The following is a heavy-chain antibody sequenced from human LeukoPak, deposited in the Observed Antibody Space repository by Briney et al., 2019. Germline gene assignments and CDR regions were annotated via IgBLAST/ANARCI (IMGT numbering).Heavy chain of an antibody. J-gene: IGHJ4*02. Sequence: GGSLRLSCAASGFTFSNAWMSWVRQAPGKGLEWVGRIKSKTDGGTTDYAAPVKGRFTISRDDSKNTLYLQMNSLKTEDTAVYYCTTDNGQWLVSFDYWGQGTLVTVSS. CDR3: TTDNGQWLVSFDY. CDR2: IKSKTDGGTT. V-gene: IGHV3-15*01. CDR1: GFTFSNAW. D-gene: IGHD6-19*01.